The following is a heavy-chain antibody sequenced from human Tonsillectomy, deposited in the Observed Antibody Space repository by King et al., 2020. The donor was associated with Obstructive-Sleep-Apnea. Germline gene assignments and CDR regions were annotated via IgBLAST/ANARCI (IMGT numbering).Heavy chain of an antibody. V-gene: IGHV5-51*01. CDR2: IYPGDSDT. CDR3: VRHFGLGGRSDY. D-gene: IGHD2-15*01. Sequence: QLAQSGGEVKEPGESLKISCQTSGYKFSNFWIGWVRQKPGEGLDWMGIIYPGDSDTRYSPSFQGRVTISADKSVNTVYLQWSSLKASDTALCYCVRHFGLGGRSDYWGQGTLVTVSS. J-gene: IGHJ4*02. CDR1: GYKFSNFW.